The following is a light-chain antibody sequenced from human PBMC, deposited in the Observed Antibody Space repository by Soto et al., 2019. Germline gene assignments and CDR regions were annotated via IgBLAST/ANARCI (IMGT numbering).Light chain of an antibody. CDR2: DAS. CDR1: QSVSSY. CDR3: HQRSNWPLT. V-gene: IGKV3-11*01. Sequence: IVLTQSPASLSFSPWPRSTLSVRASQSVSSYLAWYQQKPGQAPRLLIYDASKRATGIPARFSGSGSGTDFTLTISSLEPEDFAVYYCHQRSNWPLTFGGGTKVDIK. J-gene: IGKJ4*01.